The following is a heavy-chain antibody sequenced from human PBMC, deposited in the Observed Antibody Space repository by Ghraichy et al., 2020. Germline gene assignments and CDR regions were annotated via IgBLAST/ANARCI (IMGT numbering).Heavy chain of an antibody. D-gene: IGHD1-26*01. Sequence: TLSLTCTVSGGSVSSDSYYWGWIRQPPGKGLEWIGSVLYSGRIFPSPSLSSRVTLSVDTSKNQFSLNLRSVTATDTAIYYCAREDSATSDDSFDIWGQGTMVTFSS. CDR1: GGSVSSDSYY. CDR2: VLYSGRI. CDR3: AREDSATSDDSFDI. V-gene: IGHV4-39*01. J-gene: IGHJ3*02.